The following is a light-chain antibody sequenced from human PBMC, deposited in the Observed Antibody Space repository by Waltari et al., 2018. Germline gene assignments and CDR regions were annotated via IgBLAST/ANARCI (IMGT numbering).Light chain of an antibody. V-gene: IGLV3-19*01. CDR2: GKE. CDR1: SLRTFY. CDR3: HSRKGSDNQVV. Sequence: SSELTQGPDVSVALGQTVKITCPGDSLRTFYASWYQVKPGQAPVLVLFGKEKRPSGIPDRISGYSSGTTSSLTITGAQAEDEADYYCHSRKGSDNQVVFGGGTKLTVL. J-gene: IGLJ3*02.